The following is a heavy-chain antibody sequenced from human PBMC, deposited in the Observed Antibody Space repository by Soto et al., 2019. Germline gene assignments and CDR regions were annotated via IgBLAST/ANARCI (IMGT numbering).Heavy chain of an antibody. J-gene: IGHJ5*02. CDR1: GGSISSSSYY. CDR3: SSYSTELWLGELSWFDP. Sequence: QLQLQESGPGLVKPSETLSLTCTVSGGSISSSSYYWGWIRQPPGKGLEWIGSIYYSGSTYYNPSRKSRVSISVATSKNKFSLKLSSLNAADTAVYYCSSYSTELWLGELSWFDPRGQGTLVTVSS. CDR2: IYYSGST. V-gene: IGHV4-39*01. D-gene: IGHD3-10*01.